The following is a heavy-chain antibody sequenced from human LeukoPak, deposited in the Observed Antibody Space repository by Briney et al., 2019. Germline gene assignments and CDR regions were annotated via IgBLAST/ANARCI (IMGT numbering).Heavy chain of an antibody. CDR2: IYHTGDT. CDR1: GGSVSSGDYY. Sequence: SETPSLTCTVSGGSVSSGDYYWSWIRQPPGKGPEWIRNIYHTGDTYYNPSLKSRATISVDTAKNQFSLRLSFVTATDTAVYFCAGDQGDYGNYGWFDPWGQGTQVNVSS. J-gene: IGHJ5*02. CDR3: AGDQGDYGNYGWFDP. D-gene: IGHD4-11*01. V-gene: IGHV4-30-4*01.